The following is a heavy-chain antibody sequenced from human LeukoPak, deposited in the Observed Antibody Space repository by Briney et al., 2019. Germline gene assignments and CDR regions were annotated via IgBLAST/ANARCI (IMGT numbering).Heavy chain of an antibody. CDR1: GFTFSSYA. Sequence: GGSLRLSCAASGFTFSSYAMHRVRQAPGKGLEWVAVISYDGSNKYYADSVKGRFTISRDNSKNTLYLQMNSLRAEDTAVYYCARGSRMATISSPHYYYYGMDVWGQGTTVTVSS. CDR3: ARGSRMATISSPHYYYYGMDV. V-gene: IGHV3-30-3*01. J-gene: IGHJ6*02. CDR2: ISYDGSNK. D-gene: IGHD5-24*01.